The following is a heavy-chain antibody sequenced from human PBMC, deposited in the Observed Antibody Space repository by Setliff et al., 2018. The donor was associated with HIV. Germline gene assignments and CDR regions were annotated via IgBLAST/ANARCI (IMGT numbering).Heavy chain of an antibody. CDR3: AREGDYYDSSGYRYFQH. CDR1: GYTFTSYY. CDR2: INPSGGST. J-gene: IGHJ1*01. V-gene: IGHV1-46*01. Sequence: ASVKVSCKASGYTFTSYYMHWVRQAPGQGLEWMGIINPSGGSTSYAQKFQGRVTMTRDTSTRTVYMELSSLRSEDTAVYYCAREGDYYDSSGYRYFQHWGQGTLVTVSS. D-gene: IGHD3-22*01.